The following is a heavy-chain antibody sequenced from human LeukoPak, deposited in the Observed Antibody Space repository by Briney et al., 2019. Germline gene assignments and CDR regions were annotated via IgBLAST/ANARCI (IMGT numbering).Heavy chain of an antibody. CDR1: GFTFDDYA. J-gene: IGHJ4*02. Sequence: PGRSLRLSCAAPGFTFDDYAMHWVRQAPGKGLEWVSGISWNSGIMVYADSVKGRFTISRDNAKHSLYLQMNSLRAEDMALYYCAKDYRAVAGTGGAFDYWGQGTLVTVSS. CDR3: AKDYRAVAGTGGAFDY. D-gene: IGHD6-19*01. CDR2: ISWNSGIM. V-gene: IGHV3-9*03.